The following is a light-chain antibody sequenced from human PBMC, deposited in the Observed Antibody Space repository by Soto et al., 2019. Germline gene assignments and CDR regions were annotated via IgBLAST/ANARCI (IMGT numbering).Light chain of an antibody. CDR3: CLYIGATTYV. CDR1: SSDVGGYNY. Sequence: QSVLAQPPSASGSPGQSVTISCTGTSSDVGGYNYVSWYQQHPGKAPKVMISEGHRRPSGVPDRFSGSTSGNSASLTISGLQADDEADYYCCLYIGATTYVFGTGTKVTVL. V-gene: IGLV2-8*01. J-gene: IGLJ1*01. CDR2: EGH.